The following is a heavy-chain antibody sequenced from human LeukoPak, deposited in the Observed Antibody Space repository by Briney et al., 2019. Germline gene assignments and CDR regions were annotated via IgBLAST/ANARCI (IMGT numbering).Heavy chain of an antibody. CDR2: IKQDGSEK. J-gene: IGHJ4*02. D-gene: IGHD2/OR15-2a*01. CDR3: ARDLIEPY. CDR1: GFSFSSYW. V-gene: IGHV3-7*01. Sequence: GGSLRLSCATSGFSFSSYWMSWVRQAPGKGLEWVANIKQDGSEKYYVDSVKGRFTISRDNAKTSLFLQMNSLRVEDSAVHYCARDLIEPYWGQGTLVTVSS.